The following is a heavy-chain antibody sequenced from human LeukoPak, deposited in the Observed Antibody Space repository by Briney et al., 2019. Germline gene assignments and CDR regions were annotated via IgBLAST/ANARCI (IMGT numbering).Heavy chain of an antibody. CDR3: AGASSP. V-gene: IGHV4-59*01. J-gene: IGHJ5*02. CDR1: GGSISSYY. Sequence: SETLSLTCTVSGGSISSYYWSWIRQPPGKGLEWIGYIYNSGSTNYNPSLKSRGTISLDTPKNQFSLKLSSGTAADTAVFYCAGASSPWSQGTLVSV. CDR2: IYNSGST.